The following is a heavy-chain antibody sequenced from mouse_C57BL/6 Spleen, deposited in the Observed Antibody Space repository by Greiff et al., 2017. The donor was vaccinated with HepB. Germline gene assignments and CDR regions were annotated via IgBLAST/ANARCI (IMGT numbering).Heavy chain of an antibody. J-gene: IGHJ4*01. CDR2: IDPENGDT. CDR1: GFNIKDDY. Sequence: EVQLQQSGAELVRPGASVKLSCTASGFNIKDDYMHWVKQRPEQGLEWIGWIDPENGDTEYASKFQGKATITADTSSNTAYLQLSSLTSEDTAVYYCTKGYDYGDYYAMDYWGQGTSVTVSS. CDR3: TKGYDYGDYYAMDY. D-gene: IGHD2-4*01. V-gene: IGHV14-4*01.